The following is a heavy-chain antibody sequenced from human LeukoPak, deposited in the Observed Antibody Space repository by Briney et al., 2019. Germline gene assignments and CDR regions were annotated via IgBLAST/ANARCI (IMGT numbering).Heavy chain of an antibody. D-gene: IGHD1-7*01. V-gene: IGHV4-39*01. J-gene: IGHJ4*02. CDR1: GGSISSSSYY. Sequence: SETLSLTCTVSGGSISSSSYYWGWIRQPPGKGLEWVGSIYYSGSTHYNPSLKSRVTISVDTSKNQFSLKLSSVTAADTAAYNCARLSGTTLIIDYWGQGTQVTVSS. CDR3: ARLSGTTLIIDY. CDR2: IYYSGST.